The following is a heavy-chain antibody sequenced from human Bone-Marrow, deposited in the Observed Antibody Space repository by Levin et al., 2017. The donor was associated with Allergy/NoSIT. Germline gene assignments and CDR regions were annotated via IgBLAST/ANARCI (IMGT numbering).Heavy chain of an antibody. J-gene: IGHJ4*02. CDR3: AKDRAGSYPRGPFDY. CDR1: GFTFSSYA. CDR2: ISGSGGST. D-gene: IGHD3-10*01. V-gene: IGHV3-23*01. Sequence: GESLKISCAASGFTFSSYAMSWVRQAPGKGLEWVSAISGSGGSTYYADSVKGRFTISRDNSKNTLYLQMNSLRAEDTAVYYCAKDRAGSYPRGPFDYWGQGTLVTVSS.